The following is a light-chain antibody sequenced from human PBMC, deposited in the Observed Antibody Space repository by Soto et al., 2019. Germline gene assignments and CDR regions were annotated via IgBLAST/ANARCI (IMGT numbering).Light chain of an antibody. CDR3: SSYTSSNSYV. V-gene: IGLV2-14*03. CDR2: DVS. Sequence: QSALTQPASVSGSPGQSIAISCTGSSSYVGGYKYVSWYQQHPGKAPKLMIYDVSNRPSGVSDRVSGSKSGNTASLTISGLQSEDEADYYCSSYTSSNSYVFGTGTKVTVL. CDR1: SSYVGGYKY. J-gene: IGLJ1*01.